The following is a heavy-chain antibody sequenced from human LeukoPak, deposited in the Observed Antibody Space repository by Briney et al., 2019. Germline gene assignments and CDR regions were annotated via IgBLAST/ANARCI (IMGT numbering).Heavy chain of an antibody. V-gene: IGHV3-74*01. Sequence: GGSLRLSCAASGNYWMHWVRQAPGKGLVWVSHINSDGSWTGYADSVKGRFTISKDNAKNTVYLQMNNLRAEDTAVYYCVSFYETNWGRGTLVTYSS. J-gene: IGHJ4*02. CDR2: INSDGSWT. CDR1: GNYW. CDR3: VSFYETN. D-gene: IGHD2-2*01.